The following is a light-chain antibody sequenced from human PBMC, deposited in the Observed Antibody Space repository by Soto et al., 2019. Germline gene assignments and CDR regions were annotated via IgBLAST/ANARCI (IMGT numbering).Light chain of an antibody. V-gene: IGLV1-44*01. J-gene: IGLJ3*02. CDR1: SSNIGSNS. Sequence: QSVLTQPPSASGTPGQRVAISCSGNSSNIGSNSVNWDQHLPGTAPKLLVYSNNRRPSGVPDRISGSKSGASASLAFSGLQSEDEAEYGCAAWDDSLNGRVFGGGTKVTVL. CDR3: AAWDDSLNGRV. CDR2: SNN.